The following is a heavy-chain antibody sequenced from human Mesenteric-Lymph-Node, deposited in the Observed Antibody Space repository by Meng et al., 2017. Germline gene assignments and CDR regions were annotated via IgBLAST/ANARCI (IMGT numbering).Heavy chain of an antibody. J-gene: IGHJ4*02. CDR1: GYTFTSYA. Sequence: VQLVQSGAEVKKPGASVKVSCKASGYTFTSYAMHWVRQAPGQRLEWMGWINAGNGNTKYSQKFQGRVTVTTDESTSTAYMELSSLRSEDTAVYYCARGYCSGGSCYYFDYWGQGTLVTVSS. CDR3: ARGYCSGGSCYYFDY. CDR2: INAGNGNT. V-gene: IGHV1-3*01. D-gene: IGHD2-15*01.